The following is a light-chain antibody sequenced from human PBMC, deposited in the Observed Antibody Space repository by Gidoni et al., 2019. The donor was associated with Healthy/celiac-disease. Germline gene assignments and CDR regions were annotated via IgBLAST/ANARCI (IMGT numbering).Light chain of an antibody. CDR1: QSISSW. J-gene: IGKJ2*01. Sequence: DIQMTKSPSTLSASVGDRVNITCRASQSISSWLAWYQQKTGKAPKLLIYKASSLESGVPSRFSGSGSGTEFTLTISSLQPDDFATYYCQQYNSYSMYTFGQGTKLEIK. V-gene: IGKV1-5*03. CDR2: KAS. CDR3: QQYNSYSMYT.